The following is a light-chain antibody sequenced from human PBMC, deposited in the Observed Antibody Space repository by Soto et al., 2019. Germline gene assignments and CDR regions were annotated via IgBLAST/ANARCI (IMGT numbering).Light chain of an antibody. V-gene: IGKV3-11*01. CDR3: QHSKNSPLT. Sequence: EIVLTQSPATLSLSPGERATLSCRASQSVSSYLLWYQQKPGQTPRLLISDASNKATGIPSRFSGSGSETDFTLTISSLEPEDFAVYYCQHSKNSPLTFGQGTRLEIK. CDR1: QSVSSY. CDR2: DAS. J-gene: IGKJ5*01.